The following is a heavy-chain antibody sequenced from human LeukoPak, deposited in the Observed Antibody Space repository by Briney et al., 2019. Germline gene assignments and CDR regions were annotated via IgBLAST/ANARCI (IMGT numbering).Heavy chain of an antibody. D-gene: IGHD7-27*01. CDR1: GYTFTGYY. Sequence: ASVKVSCKASGYTFTGYYMHWVRQAPGQGLEWMGWINPNSGGTNYAQKFQGRVTMTRDTSTSTVYMELSSLRSEDTAVYYCARDQAPGDRGNWFDPWGQGTLVTVSS. CDR2: INPNSGGT. V-gene: IGHV1-2*02. CDR3: ARDQAPGDRGNWFDP. J-gene: IGHJ5*02.